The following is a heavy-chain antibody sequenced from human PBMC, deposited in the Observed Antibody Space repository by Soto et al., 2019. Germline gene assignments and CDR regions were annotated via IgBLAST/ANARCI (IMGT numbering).Heavy chain of an antibody. D-gene: IGHD3-3*01. Sequence: SETLSLTCAVYGGSFSGYYWSWIRQPPGKGLEWIGEINHSGSTNYNPSLKSRVTISVDTSKNQFSLKLSSVSAADTAVYYCARDFGVVISSWSGGMDVWGQGTTVTVSS. V-gene: IGHV4-34*01. J-gene: IGHJ6*02. CDR3: ARDFGVVISSWSGGMDV. CDR2: INHSGST. CDR1: GGSFSGYY.